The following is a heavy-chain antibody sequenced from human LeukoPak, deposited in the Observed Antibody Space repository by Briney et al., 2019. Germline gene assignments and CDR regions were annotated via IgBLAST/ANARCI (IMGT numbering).Heavy chain of an antibody. Sequence: GESLKISCQGSGNTLTNYWVAWVRQMPGKGLEWMGIIYPGDSDTRYSPSFQGQVTISADKSISTAYLQWSSLKASDTAMYYCARLRAARRSVDAFDIWGQGTMVTVSS. V-gene: IGHV5-51*01. D-gene: IGHD3-10*01. J-gene: IGHJ3*02. CDR1: GNTLTNYW. CDR3: ARLRAARRSVDAFDI. CDR2: IYPGDSDT.